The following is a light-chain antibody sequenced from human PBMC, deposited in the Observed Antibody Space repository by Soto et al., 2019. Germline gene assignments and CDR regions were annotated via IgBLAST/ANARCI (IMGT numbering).Light chain of an antibody. J-gene: IGKJ5*01. CDR3: QQRSNWPSIA. CDR2: DAS. CDR1: QSVSSSY. Sequence: EIVLTQSPGTLSLSPGERATLSCRASQSVSSSYLAWYQQKPGQAPRLLIYDASNRATGIPARFSGSGSGTDFTLTISSLEPEDFAVYYCQQRSNWPSIAFGQGTRREIK. V-gene: IGKV3D-20*02.